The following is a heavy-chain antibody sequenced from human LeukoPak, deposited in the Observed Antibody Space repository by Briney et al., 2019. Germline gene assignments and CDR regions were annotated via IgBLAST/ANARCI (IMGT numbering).Heavy chain of an antibody. V-gene: IGHV3-73*01. CDR2: IRSKANSYAS. D-gene: IGHD3-22*01. CDR1: GCSFSGSA. J-gene: IGHJ6*02. CDR3: TWWGYSSHYCMDL. Sequence: GGSLRLSCAASGCSFSGSAMHWVRQASGVGLEWVGRIRSKANSYASAYAASVKGRFTISRDDSKNTAYLQMNSLKAEDTALYYCTWWGYSSHYCMDLRGQGTTVTVSS.